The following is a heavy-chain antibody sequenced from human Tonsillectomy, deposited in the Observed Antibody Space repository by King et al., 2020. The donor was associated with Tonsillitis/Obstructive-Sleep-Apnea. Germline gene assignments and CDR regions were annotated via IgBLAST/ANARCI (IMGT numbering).Heavy chain of an antibody. V-gene: IGHV5-51*01. J-gene: IGHJ4*02. CDR1: GYSFTSYW. CDR2: TYPGDSDT. Sequence: QLVQSGAEVKEPGESLKISCKVSGYSFTSYWIGWVRQIPVKGLEWMGITYPGDSDTRYSPSFQGQGTISADKSISTAYLQWSSLKASDTAMYYCATRYSSTSGDYWGQGTLVTVSS. CDR3: ATRYSSTSGDY. D-gene: IGHD6-13*01.